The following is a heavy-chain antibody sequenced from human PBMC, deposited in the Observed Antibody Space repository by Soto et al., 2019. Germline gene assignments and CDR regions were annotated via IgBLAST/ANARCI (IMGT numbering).Heavy chain of an antibody. CDR2: IYPGDSDT. CDR1: GYSFTSYW. J-gene: IGHJ3*02. D-gene: IGHD3-10*01. Sequence: PGESLKISCKGSGYSFTSYWVGWVRQMPGKGLEWMGIIYPGDSDTRYSPSFQGQVTISADKSISTAYLQWSSLKASDTAMYYCARGGYYGSDNDAFDIWGQGTMVTVSS. V-gene: IGHV5-51*01. CDR3: ARGGYYGSDNDAFDI.